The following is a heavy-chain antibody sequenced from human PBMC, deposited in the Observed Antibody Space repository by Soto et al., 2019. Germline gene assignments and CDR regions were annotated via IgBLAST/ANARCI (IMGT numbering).Heavy chain of an antibody. J-gene: IGHJ6*02. CDR1: GGTFSSYA. Sequence: ASVKVSCKASGGTFSSYAISWVRQAPGQGLEWMGGIIPIFGTANYAQKFQGRVTITADESTSTAYMELSSLISEDTAVYYCARGLGYYDSSGYLKDYYYYGMDVWGQGTTVTVSS. CDR3: ARGLGYYDSSGYLKDYYYYGMDV. D-gene: IGHD3-22*01. CDR2: IIPIFGTA. V-gene: IGHV1-69*13.